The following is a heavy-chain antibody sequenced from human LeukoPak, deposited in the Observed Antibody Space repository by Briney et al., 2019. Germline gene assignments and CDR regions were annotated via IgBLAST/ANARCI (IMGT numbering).Heavy chain of an antibody. V-gene: IGHV5-51*01. J-gene: IGHJ4*02. CDR3: ARRGDGYNLNLDY. CDR1: GYSFPDYW. D-gene: IGHD5-24*01. Sequence: GESLKISCKGSGYSFPDYWIGWVRQMPGKGLEWMGIIYPGDSVTRYSPSFQGQVTISADKSISTAYLQWSSLKASDTAMYYCARRGDGYNLNLDYWGQGTLVTVSS. CDR2: IYPGDSVT.